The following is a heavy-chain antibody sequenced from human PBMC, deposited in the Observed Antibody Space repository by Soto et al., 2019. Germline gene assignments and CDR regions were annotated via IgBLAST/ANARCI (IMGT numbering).Heavy chain of an antibody. CDR1: GFTFSSYS. CDR2: ISSSSSYI. D-gene: IGHD3-9*01. Sequence: PGGSLRLSCAASGFTFSSYSMNWVRQAPGKGLEWVSSISSSSSYIYYADSVKGRFTISRDNAKNSLYLQMNSLRAEDTAVYYCAREVYYDFLTGYCRGGPGTFDIWGQGTMVTVSS. J-gene: IGHJ3*02. V-gene: IGHV3-21*01. CDR3: AREVYYDFLTGYCRGGPGTFDI.